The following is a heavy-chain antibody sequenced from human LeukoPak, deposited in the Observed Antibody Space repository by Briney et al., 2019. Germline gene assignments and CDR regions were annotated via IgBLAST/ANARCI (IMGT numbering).Heavy chain of an antibody. D-gene: IGHD6-19*01. J-gene: IGHJ4*02. CDR1: GGSISSYY. CDR3: AREPGIAVAGPIDY. CDR2: VYYSGTT. V-gene: IGHV4-59*01. Sequence: SETLSLTCTVSGGSISSYYWSWIRQPPGKGLEWIGFVYYSGTTNYNPSLKSRVTISVDTSKNQFSLKLSSVTAADTAVYYCAREPGIAVAGPIDYWGQGTLVTVSS.